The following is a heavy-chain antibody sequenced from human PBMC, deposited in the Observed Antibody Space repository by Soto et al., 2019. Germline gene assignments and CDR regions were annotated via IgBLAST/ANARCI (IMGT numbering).Heavy chain of an antibody. CDR3: AAYSSSWYSD. J-gene: IGHJ4*02. V-gene: IGHV3-48*01. D-gene: IGHD6-13*01. CDR2: ISSSSSTI. CDR1: GFTFSSYS. Sequence: PGGSLRLSCAASGFTFSSYSMNWVRQAPGKGLEWVSYISSSSSTIYYADSVKGRFTISRDNAKNSLYLQMNSLRAEDTAVYYCAAYSSSWYSDWGQGTLVTVSS.